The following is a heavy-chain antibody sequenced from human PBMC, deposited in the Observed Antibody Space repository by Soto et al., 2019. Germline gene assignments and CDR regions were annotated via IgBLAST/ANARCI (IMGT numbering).Heavy chain of an antibody. V-gene: IGHV2-5*02. CDR2: IYWDDDK. D-gene: IGHD2-15*01. CDR3: ARTVAPRIFDS. CDR1: GFSLITSGMG. Sequence: QITLKEAGPTLVKPTQTLTLTCTFSGFSLITSGMGVGWVRQPPGKALEWLALIYWDDDKGYSTSLKSRLTINKDTSKNQVVLTMTNMDPADTATYYCARTVAPRIFDSWGQGTLVTVSS. J-gene: IGHJ4*02.